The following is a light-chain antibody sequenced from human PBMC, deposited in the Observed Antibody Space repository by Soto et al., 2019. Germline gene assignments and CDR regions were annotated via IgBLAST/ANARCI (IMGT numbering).Light chain of an antibody. CDR1: QSVSST. V-gene: IGKV3-15*01. CDR2: GAS. J-gene: IGKJ1*01. Sequence: EIVLTQSPGTLSLSPGERATLSCRASQSVSSTFLAWYQQKPGQAPRLLIYGASTRATGIPDRFSGSGSGIEFTLTISSLRSEDFAVYYCQQCNDWPPWAFGQGTKV. CDR3: QQCNDWPPWA.